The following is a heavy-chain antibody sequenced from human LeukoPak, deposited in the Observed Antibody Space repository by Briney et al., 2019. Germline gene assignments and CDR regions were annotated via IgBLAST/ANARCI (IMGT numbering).Heavy chain of an antibody. J-gene: IGHJ4*02. D-gene: IGHD3-10*01. CDR3: ARGSLRYFDH. Sequence: ATVKDSCKASGYTFTGYYMHWVRQSPGQGLEWMGWINPNSGDTNYAQKFQDRVTMTRDTSISTAFMEVSRLRFDDTALYYCARGSLRYFDHWGQGNLVTVSS. V-gene: IGHV1-2*02. CDR2: INPNSGDT. CDR1: GYTFTGYY.